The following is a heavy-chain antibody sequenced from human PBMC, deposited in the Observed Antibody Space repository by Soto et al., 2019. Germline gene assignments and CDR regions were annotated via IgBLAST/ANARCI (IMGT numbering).Heavy chain of an antibody. CDR2: TYYRSKWYS. Sequence: PSQTLSLTCAISGDSVSSTSTAWSWIRQSPSRGLEWLGRTYYRSKWYSDYAVSVKSRITINPDTSKNQFSLQLNSVTPEDTAVYYCARGSYYSGWVWGQGTLVTV. CDR3: ARGSYYSGWV. V-gene: IGHV6-1*01. J-gene: IGHJ4*02. D-gene: IGHD6-19*01. CDR1: GDSVSSTSTA.